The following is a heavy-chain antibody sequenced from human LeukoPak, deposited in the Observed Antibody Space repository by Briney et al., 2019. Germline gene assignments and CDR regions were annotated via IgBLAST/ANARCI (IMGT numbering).Heavy chain of an antibody. V-gene: IGHV3-11*01. CDR2: MSSRGYPT. J-gene: IGHJ4*02. CDR3: ARVGIALTSPFDY. D-gene: IGHD1-1*01. CDR1: GFTFSDYY. Sequence: GGSLRLSCLASGFTFSDYYMSWLRQAPGKGLEWISYMSSRGYPTYYAESVKGRFTISRDNAKNTLYLQMHNLRTDDTAVYFCARVGIALTSPFDYWGLGTLVAVSS.